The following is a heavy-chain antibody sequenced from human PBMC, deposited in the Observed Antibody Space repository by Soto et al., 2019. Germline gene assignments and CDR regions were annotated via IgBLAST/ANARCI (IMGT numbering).Heavy chain of an antibody. V-gene: IGHV1-3*01. J-gene: IGHJ4*02. CDR3: AKRTGRYFHY. D-gene: IGHD1-1*01. Sequence: QVQLVQSGTEVKKSGASMKISCKASGYTFTSHAVHWVRQAPGQRLEWIGWINVGNGNTKYSQTFQGRVTITRDTSANTAYMELSSLGSEDTAVYYCAKRTGRYFHYWGQGTLVTVSS. CDR2: INVGNGNT. CDR1: GYTFTSHA.